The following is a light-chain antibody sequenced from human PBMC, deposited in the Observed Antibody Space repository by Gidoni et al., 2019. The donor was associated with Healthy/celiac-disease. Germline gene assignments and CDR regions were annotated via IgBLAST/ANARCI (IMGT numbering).Light chain of an antibody. CDR1: QSISSY. J-gene: IGKJ2*01. V-gene: IGKV1-39*01. Sequence: MTQSPSSLSASVGDRVTITCRASQSISSYLNWYQQKPGKAPKLLIYAASSLQSGVPSRFSSSGSGTDFTLTISSLQPEDFATYYCQQSYSSPPYTFGQGTKLEIK. CDR3: QQSYSSPPYT. CDR2: AAS.